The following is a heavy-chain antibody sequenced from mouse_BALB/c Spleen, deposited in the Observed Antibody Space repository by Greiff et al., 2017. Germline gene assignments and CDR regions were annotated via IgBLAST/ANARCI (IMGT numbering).Heavy chain of an antibody. CDR2: ISYSGST. CDR1: GDSITSGY. Sequence: EVQLQESGPSLVKPSQTLSLTCSVTGDSITSGYWNWIRKFPGNKLEYMGYISYSGSTYYNPSLKSRISITRDTSKNQYYLQLNSVTTEDTATYYCARWDYGPYYAMDYWGQGTSVTVSS. CDR3: ARWDYGPYYAMDY. J-gene: IGHJ4*01. D-gene: IGHD1-2*01. V-gene: IGHV3-8*02.